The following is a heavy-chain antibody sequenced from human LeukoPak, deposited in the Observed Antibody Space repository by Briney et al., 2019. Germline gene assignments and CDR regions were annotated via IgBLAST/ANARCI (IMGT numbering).Heavy chain of an antibody. CDR3: AKKYYDILTGYYVQYSAMDV. CDR1: GFTFSSYA. Sequence: GGSLRLSCAASGFTFSSYAMSWVRQAPGQGLERVSAISGSADKTYYADSVKGRFTISRDNSKNTLYLQMNSLRAEDTAVYYCAKKYYDILTGYYVQYSAMDVWGQGTTVTVSS. CDR2: ISGSADKT. J-gene: IGHJ6*02. D-gene: IGHD3-9*01. V-gene: IGHV3-23*01.